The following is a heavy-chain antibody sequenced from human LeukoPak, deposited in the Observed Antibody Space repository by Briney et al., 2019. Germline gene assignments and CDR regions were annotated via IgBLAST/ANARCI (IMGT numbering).Heavy chain of an antibody. CDR3: ARDTKDY. V-gene: IGHV3-48*03. Sequence: GGSLRLSCEASGFTFSSYEMNWVRQAPGKGLEWISYITTTGDRIQYADSVKGRFTISRDNAKNSLYLQMNSLRAEDTGVYFCARDTKDYWGQGTLVVVSS. J-gene: IGHJ4*02. CDR2: ITTTGDRI. CDR1: GFTFSSYE. D-gene: IGHD2-2*01.